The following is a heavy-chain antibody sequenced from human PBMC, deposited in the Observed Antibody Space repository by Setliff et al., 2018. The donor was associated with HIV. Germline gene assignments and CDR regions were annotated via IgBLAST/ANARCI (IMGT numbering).Heavy chain of an antibody. CDR3: ARGRDKYGPIDY. J-gene: IGHJ4*02. CDR2: IYTSGST. V-gene: IGHV4-4*08. CDR1: GGSISSYS. D-gene: IGHD3-10*01. Sequence: PSETLSLTCTVSGGSISSYSWSWIRQPPGKGLEWIGYIYTSGSTNYNPSLKSRVTISVDTSKNQFSLKLSSVTAADTAVYYCARGRDKYGPIDYWGQGTLVTVSS.